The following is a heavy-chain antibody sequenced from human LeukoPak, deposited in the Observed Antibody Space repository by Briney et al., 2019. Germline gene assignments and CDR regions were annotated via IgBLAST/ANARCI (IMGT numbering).Heavy chain of an antibody. J-gene: IGHJ6*03. V-gene: IGHV1-2*02. D-gene: IGHD2-2*02. Sequence: GASVKVSCKASGYTFTGYYMHWVRQAPGQGLEWMGWINPNSGGTNYAQKFQGRVTMTRDTSISTAYMELSRLRSDDTAVYNCARGGLLYIGYYYYMDVWGKGTTVTVSS. CDR2: INPNSGGT. CDR1: GYTFTGYY. CDR3: ARGGLLYIGYYYYMDV.